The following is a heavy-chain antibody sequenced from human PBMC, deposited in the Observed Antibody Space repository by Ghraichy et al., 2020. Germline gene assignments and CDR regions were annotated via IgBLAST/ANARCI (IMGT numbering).Heavy chain of an antibody. Sequence: SETLSLTCNVSGGSISSYYWSWIRQPPGKGLEYIGSAHNSGDTNYSPSLESRVTISLDTSKNQFSLRLISVTAADAAVYYCARARTIAARRVIFWYFDLWGRGTLVTVSS. J-gene: IGHJ2*01. V-gene: IGHV4-59*01. D-gene: IGHD6-6*01. CDR3: ARARTIAARRVIFWYFDL. CDR1: GGSISSYY. CDR2: AHNSGDT.